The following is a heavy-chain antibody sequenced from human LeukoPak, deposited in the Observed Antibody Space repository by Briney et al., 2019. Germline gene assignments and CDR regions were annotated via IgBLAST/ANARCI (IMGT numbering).Heavy chain of an antibody. D-gene: IGHD6-19*01. V-gene: IGHV4-4*07. CDR2: IYTSGST. CDR3: ARGSLAVAGWYFDY. CDR1: GGSISSYY. Sequence: SETLSLTCTVSGGSISSYYWSWIRQPAGKGLEWIGRIYTSGSTNYNPSLKSRVTVSVDTSKNQSSLKLSSVTAADTAVYYCARGSLAVAGWYFDYWGQGTLVTVSS. J-gene: IGHJ4*02.